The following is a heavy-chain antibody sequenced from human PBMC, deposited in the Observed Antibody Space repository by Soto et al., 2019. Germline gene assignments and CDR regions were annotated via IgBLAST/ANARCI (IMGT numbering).Heavy chain of an antibody. CDR3: ARGYRGPYYYGSGGGGPADY. J-gene: IGHJ4*02. CDR1: GFTFSDYY. D-gene: IGHD3-10*01. Sequence: PGGSLRLSCAASGFTFSDYYMSWIRQAPGKGLEWVSYISSSGSTIYYADSVKGRFTISRDNAKNSLYLQMNSLRAEDTAVYYCARGYRGPYYYGSGGGGPADYWGQGTLVTVSS. CDR2: ISSSGSTI. V-gene: IGHV3-11*01.